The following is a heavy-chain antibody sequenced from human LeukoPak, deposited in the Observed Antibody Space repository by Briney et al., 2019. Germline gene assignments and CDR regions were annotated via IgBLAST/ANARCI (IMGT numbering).Heavy chain of an antibody. CDR2: INHSGT. CDR1: GGSLSGYY. CDR3: ARTVLGFYPFDY. V-gene: IGHV4-34*01. J-gene: IGHJ4*02. Sequence: SETLSLTCAVYGGSLSGYYWSWIRQPPGKGLEWIGEINHSGTNYNPSLKSRVTISVDTSKNQFSLKLSSVTAADTAVYYCARTVLGFYPFDYWGQGTLVTVSS. D-gene: IGHD7-27*01.